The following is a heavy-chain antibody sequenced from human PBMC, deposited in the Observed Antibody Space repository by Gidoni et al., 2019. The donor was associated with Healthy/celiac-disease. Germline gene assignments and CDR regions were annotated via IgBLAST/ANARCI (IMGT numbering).Heavy chain of an antibody. Sequence: EVQLVESGGGLVQPGGSLRLSCAASGFTFSSYSMNWVRQAPGKGLEWVSYISSSSSTIYYADSVKGRFTISRDNAKNSLYLQMNSLRDEDTAVYYCARDPHEDWAYYYYGMDVWGQGTTVTVSS. J-gene: IGHJ6*02. V-gene: IGHV3-48*02. D-gene: IGHD3-9*01. CDR1: GFTFSSYS. CDR2: ISSSSSTI. CDR3: ARDPHEDWAYYYYGMDV.